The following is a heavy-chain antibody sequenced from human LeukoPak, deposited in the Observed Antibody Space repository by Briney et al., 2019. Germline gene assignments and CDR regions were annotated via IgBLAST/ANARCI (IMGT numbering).Heavy chain of an antibody. CDR3: VKDGYCGSASCYGWFDP. CDR1: GFTFSSYA. Sequence: GRSLRLFCAASGFTFSSYAMHWVRQPPGKRLEWVAVISYDGNNAYHAECVKGRFSISRDNSHSKLYVQMNSVRDEDQAVYFCVKDGYCGSASCYGWFDPRGQGTLVTVSS. CDR2: ISYDGNNA. D-gene: IGHD2-2*03. J-gene: IGHJ5*02. V-gene: IGHV3-30*18.